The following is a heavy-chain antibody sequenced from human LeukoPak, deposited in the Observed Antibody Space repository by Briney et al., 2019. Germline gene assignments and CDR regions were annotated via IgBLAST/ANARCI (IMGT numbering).Heavy chain of an antibody. CDR3: ARHLIREDYSSSSIGFDP. J-gene: IGHJ5*02. D-gene: IGHD6-6*01. CDR2: IYYTGST. Sequence: PSETLSLTCTVSGASISDYSWNWIRQPPGMGLEWIGSIYYTGSTNYNPSLKSRVTMSVDTSKNQFSLKLSSVTAADTALYYCARHLIREDYSSSSIGFDPWGQGTLVTVSS. V-gene: IGHV4-59*08. CDR1: GASISDYS.